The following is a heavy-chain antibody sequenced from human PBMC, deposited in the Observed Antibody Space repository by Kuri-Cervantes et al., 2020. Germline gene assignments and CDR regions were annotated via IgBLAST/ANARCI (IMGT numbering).Heavy chain of an antibody. CDR3: AREAAVTTFSRRVGFDY. D-gene: IGHD4-17*01. J-gene: IGHJ4*02. Sequence: GSLRLSCTVSGGSISSSNYYWGWIRQPPGKGLEWIGSIYYSGNTHYNPSLESRVTISVDTSKNQFSLRLTSVTAADTAVYYCAREAAVTTFSRRVGFDYWGQGTLVTVSS. CDR1: GGSISSSNYY. CDR2: IYYSGNT. V-gene: IGHV4-39*02.